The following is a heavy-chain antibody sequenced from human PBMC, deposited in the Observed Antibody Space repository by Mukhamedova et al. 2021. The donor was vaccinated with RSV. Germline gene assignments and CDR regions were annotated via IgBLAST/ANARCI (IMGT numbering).Heavy chain of an antibody. D-gene: IGHD2-15*01. V-gene: IGHV3-23*01. Sequence: GLQWVSALGGGGGGSYYADYVKGRFSISRDNSKNTLYLQMSSLRSDDTAVYYCAKCRGGGGPFWHFDLRGRGTLVTVSS. J-gene: IGHJ2*01. CDR3: AKCRGGGGPFWHFDL. CDR2: LGGGGGGS.